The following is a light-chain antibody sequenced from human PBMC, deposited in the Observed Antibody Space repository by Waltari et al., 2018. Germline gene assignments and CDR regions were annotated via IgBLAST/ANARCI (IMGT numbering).Light chain of an antibody. CDR2: DAS. V-gene: IGKV3-11*01. Sequence: EIVLTQSPATLSLSPGERATLSCRASQSVSSYLAWYQQTPGQAPRLLIYDASNRATGIPARFSGSGSGTDFTLTISSLEPEDFAVYCCQQRSDWPPHFGQGTRLEMK. J-gene: IGKJ5*01. CDR3: QQRSDWPPH. CDR1: QSVSSY.